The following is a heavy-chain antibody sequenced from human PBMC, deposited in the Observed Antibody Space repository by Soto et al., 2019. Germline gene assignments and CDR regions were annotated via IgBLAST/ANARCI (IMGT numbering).Heavy chain of an antibody. J-gene: IGHJ6*03. V-gene: IGHV1-2*04. CDR2: INPNSGGT. D-gene: IGHD3-16*01. CDR3: ARGGDKGNYYYYYMDV. CDR1: GYTFTGYY. Sequence: ASKVSCKASGYTFTGYYMHWVRQAPGQGLEWMGWINPNSGGTNYAQKFQGWVTMTRDTSISTAYMELSRLRSDDTAVYYCARGGDKGNYYYYYMDVWGKGTTVTVSS.